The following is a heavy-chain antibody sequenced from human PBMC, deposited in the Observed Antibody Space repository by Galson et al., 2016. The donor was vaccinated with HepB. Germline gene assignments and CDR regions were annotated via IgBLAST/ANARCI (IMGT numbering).Heavy chain of an antibody. D-gene: IGHD2-2*01. CDR3: ARDRTEYCTTTSCPYFGMDV. J-gene: IGHJ6*02. V-gene: IGHV1-3*01. CDR1: GYTFTSYA. CDR2: INAGNGYT. Sequence: SVKVSCKASGYTFTSYALHWVRQAPGQGLEWMGWINAGNGYTKYSQKFQGRVTITRDSSASTAYMELTSLTSEDTAVYYCARDRTEYCTTTSCPYFGMDVWGQGTTVTVSS.